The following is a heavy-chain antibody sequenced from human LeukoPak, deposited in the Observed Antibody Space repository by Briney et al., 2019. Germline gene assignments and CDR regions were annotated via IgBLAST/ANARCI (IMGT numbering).Heavy chain of an antibody. CDR1: EFIVSRNY. CDR3: ARGDDYFDY. J-gene: IGHJ4*02. V-gene: IGHV3-53*01. CDR2: INRSGTT. Sequence: PGGSLRLSCAASEFIVSRNYMNWVRQAPGKGLEWVSVINRSGTTYYTDSVKGRFTISRDNSKNTLYLLMNSLRADDTAVYYCARGDDYFDYWGQGTLVTVSS.